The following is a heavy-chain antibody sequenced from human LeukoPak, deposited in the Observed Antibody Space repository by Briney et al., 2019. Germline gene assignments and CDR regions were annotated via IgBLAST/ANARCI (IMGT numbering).Heavy chain of an antibody. CDR3: ARDSRLAGFFEPPIYYFDY. D-gene: IGHD1-14*01. CDR1: GYTFTSYY. CDR2: ISAYNGNT. Sequence: GASVKVSCKASGYTFTSYYMHWVRQAPGQGLEWMGLISAYNGNTNYAQKLQGRVTMTTDTSTSTAYMELRSLRSDDTAVYYCARDSRLAGFFEPPIYYFDYWGQGTLVTVSS. V-gene: IGHV1-18*04. J-gene: IGHJ4*01.